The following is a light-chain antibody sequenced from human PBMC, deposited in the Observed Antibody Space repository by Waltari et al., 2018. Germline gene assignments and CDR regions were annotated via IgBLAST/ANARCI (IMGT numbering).Light chain of an antibody. CDR2: YKSDSDK. CDR3: MIWHSSTWV. V-gene: IGLV5-45*01. CDR1: SGINVDTYT. J-gene: IGLJ3*02. Sequence: QAVLTQPASLSASPGASASLTCTLRSGINVDTYTMYWFQQKPGSPPQFLLRYKSDSDKLQASGGPSRFSGSKDGSANAGILLISGLQSEDEADYYCMIWHSSTWVFGGGTKLTVL.